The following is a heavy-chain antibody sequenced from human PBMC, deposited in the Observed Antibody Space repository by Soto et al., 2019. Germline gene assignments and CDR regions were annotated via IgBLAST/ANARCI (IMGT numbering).Heavy chain of an antibody. J-gene: IGHJ1*01. D-gene: IGHD3-22*01. V-gene: IGHV3-53*01. Sequence: EVQLVESGGGLIQPGGSLRLSCAASGFTVSSNYMSWVRQAPGKGLEWVSVIYSGGSTYYADSVKGRFTISRDHSKNTLYLQMNSLSAEDTAVYYCARDRVESGYPEYFQHWGQGTLVTVSS. CDR1: GFTVSSNY. CDR2: IYSGGST. CDR3: ARDRVESGYPEYFQH.